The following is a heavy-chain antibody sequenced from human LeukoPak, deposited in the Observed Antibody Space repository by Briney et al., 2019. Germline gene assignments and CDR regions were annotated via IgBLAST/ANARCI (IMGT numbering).Heavy chain of an antibody. CDR1: GGSFSSYY. CDR3: ARDFDDFWSGSTRGDNYGMDV. V-gene: IGHV4-4*07. Sequence: SETLSLTCTVSGGSFSSYYWSWIRQPAGKGLEWIGRIYTSGSTNYNPSLKSRVTMSVDTSKNQFSLKLSSVTAADTAVYYCARDFDDFWSGSTRGDNYGMDVWGQGTTVTVSS. J-gene: IGHJ6*02. CDR2: IYTSGST. D-gene: IGHD3-3*01.